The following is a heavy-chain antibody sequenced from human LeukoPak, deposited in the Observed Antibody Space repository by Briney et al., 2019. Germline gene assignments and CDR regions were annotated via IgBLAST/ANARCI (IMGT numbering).Heavy chain of an antibody. D-gene: IGHD1-26*01. CDR3: ARVWVGATKAGYGY. CDR2: ISTSGGNT. CDR1: EYTFTSYY. V-gene: IGHV1-46*01. Sequence: ASVKVSCKASEYTFTSYYMHWVRQAPGQGLEWMGIISTSGGNTGYAQKFQGRIIMTRDTSTSTVYLDLSSLRSDDTAVYYCARVWVGATKAGYGYWGQGTLVTVSS. J-gene: IGHJ4*02.